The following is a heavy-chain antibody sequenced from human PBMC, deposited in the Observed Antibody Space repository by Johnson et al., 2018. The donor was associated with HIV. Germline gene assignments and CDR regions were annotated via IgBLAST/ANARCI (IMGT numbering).Heavy chain of an antibody. D-gene: IGHD5-18*01. V-gene: IGHV3-30*02. CDR3: ARVATADDDAFDI. CDR1: GFTFSSYG. J-gene: IGHJ3*02. Sequence: QVQLVESGGGAVQPGGSLRLSCAASGFTFSSYGMHWVRQAPGKGLEWVAFMRYDGSNKDYADSVKGRFTISRDNSKNTLFLQMSSLRPEDTAVYYCARVATADDDAFDIWGQGTMVTVSS. CDR2: MRYDGSNK.